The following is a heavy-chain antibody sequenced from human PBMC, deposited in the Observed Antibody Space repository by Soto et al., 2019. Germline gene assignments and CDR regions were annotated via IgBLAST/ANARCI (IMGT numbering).Heavy chain of an antibody. J-gene: IGHJ4*02. V-gene: IGHV4-59*03. CDR2: ISSSGKT. D-gene: IGHD4-4*01. CDR1: GGTISSYY. Sequence: PSDTLSLTCSVSGGTISSYYWSWIRQPPGKGLEWMGFISSSGKTNYNPSLKSRLTLSVDPSKNQFSLKLASVTAADTALYYCATHSYSGPDYWGQGTLVTVSS. CDR3: ATHSYSGPDY.